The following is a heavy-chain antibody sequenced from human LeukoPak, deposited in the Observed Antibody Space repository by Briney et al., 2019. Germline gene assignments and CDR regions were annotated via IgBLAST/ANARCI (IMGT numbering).Heavy chain of an antibody. CDR1: GYIFTTYW. D-gene: IGHD3-22*01. CDR3: ATHTYDSRGYYIDY. J-gene: IGHJ4*02. V-gene: IGHV5-51*01. CDR2: IYHGDSDT. Sequence: GESLKISCKGSGYIFTTYWIGWVRQMPGKGLEWIWLIYHGDSDTTYSPSFQGQVTISADKSNSTAYLQWSSLKASDSAMYYSATHTYDSRGYYIDYWGQRTQVTVSS.